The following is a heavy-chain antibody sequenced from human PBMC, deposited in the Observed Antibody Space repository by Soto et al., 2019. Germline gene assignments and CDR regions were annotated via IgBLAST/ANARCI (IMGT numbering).Heavy chain of an antibody. Sequence: QVQLVQSGAEVKKPGASVKDSCKASGYTFTSYGISWVRQAPGQGLEWMGWISAYNGNTNYAQKLQGRVTMTTDTSTSTAYMELRSLRSDDTAVYYCARDKGAYCGGDCYSTWFDPWGQGTLVTVSS. J-gene: IGHJ5*02. V-gene: IGHV1-18*01. D-gene: IGHD2-21*02. CDR1: GYTFTSYG. CDR3: ARDKGAYCGGDCYSTWFDP. CDR2: ISAYNGNT.